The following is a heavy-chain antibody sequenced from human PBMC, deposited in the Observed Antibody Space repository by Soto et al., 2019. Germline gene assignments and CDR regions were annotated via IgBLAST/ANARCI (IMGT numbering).Heavy chain of an antibody. CDR2: IYPRDSDT. CDR1: RYSFTDYW. V-gene: IGHV5-51*01. D-gene: IGHD5-18*01. J-gene: IGHJ6*02. CDR3: ALTAMVPFDYYYYGMEV. Sequence: GESLKISCKGSRYSFTDYWIAWVRQMPGKGLEWMGIIYPRDSDTRYSPSFQGQVTISADKSISTAYLQWSSLKASDTAMYYCALTAMVPFDYYYYGMEVWGQGTTVTVSS.